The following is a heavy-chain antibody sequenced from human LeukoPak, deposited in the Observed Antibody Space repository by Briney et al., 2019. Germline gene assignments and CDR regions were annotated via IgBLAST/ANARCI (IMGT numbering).Heavy chain of an antibody. Sequence: KPSETLSLTCNVSGGSISSSNYYWGWIRQPPGKGLEWIGSIYYSGGTYYNPSLKSRVTISGDTSKNQFSLRLSSVTAADTAVYYCARGQRVGTMIVNTPRTVPFDYWGQGTLVTVSS. CDR2: IYYSGGT. CDR1: GGSISSSNYY. CDR3: ARGQRVGTMIVNTPRTVPFDY. D-gene: IGHD3-22*01. V-gene: IGHV4-39*02. J-gene: IGHJ4*02.